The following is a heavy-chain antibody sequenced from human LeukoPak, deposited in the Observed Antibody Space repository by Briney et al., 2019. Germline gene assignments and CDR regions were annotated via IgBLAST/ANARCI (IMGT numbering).Heavy chain of an antibody. J-gene: IGHJ4*02. V-gene: IGHV4-34*01. CDR2: INHSGST. CDR3: ARGSPYDY. Sequence: GSLRLSCAASGFTFSSYAMHWIRQPPGEGLEWIGEINHSGSTNYNPSLKSRVTISVDTSKNQFSLKLSSVTAADTAVYYCARGSPYDYWGQGTLVTVSS. CDR1: GFTFSSYA.